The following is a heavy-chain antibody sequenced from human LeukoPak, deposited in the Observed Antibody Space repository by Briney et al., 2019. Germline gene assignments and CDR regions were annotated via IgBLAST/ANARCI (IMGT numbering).Heavy chain of an antibody. CDR2: IYSGGST. J-gene: IGHJ4*02. D-gene: IGHD5-12*01. CDR3: ARARYSGYDSPYYFDY. V-gene: IGHV3-53*01. Sequence: IYSGGSTYYADSVKGRFTISRDNSKNTLYLQMNSLRAEDTAVYYCARARYSGYDSPYYFDYWGQGTLVTVSS.